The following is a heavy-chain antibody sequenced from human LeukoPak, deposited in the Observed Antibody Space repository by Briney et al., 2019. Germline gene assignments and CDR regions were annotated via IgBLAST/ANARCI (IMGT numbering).Heavy chain of an antibody. D-gene: IGHD3-10*01. CDR1: GFTFSDYY. J-gene: IGHJ4*02. CDR2: IGSSGTTI. Sequence: GGSLRLSCAASGFTFSDYYMNWIRQAPGKGLKWVSYIGSSGTTIYYADSVKGRFTISRDNAKNSLYLQMNSLRAEDTAVYYCARDLAGEWFGEPRPYFFAYWGQGTLVTVSS. CDR3: ARDLAGEWFGEPRPYFFAY. V-gene: IGHV3-11*01.